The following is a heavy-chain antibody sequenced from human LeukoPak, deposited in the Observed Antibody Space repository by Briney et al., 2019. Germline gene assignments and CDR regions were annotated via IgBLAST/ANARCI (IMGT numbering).Heavy chain of an antibody. CDR3: ARDRAGTLVLDY. V-gene: IGHV4-59*01. J-gene: IGHJ4*02. CDR1: GGSISSYY. Sequence: SETQSLTCTVSGGSISSYYWSWIRQPPGKGLEWIGYIYHSGSTNYNPSLKSRATISEDTSKNQFSLKLSSVTAADTAVYYCARDRAGTLVLDYWGQGTLVTVSS. D-gene: IGHD6-19*01. CDR2: IYHSGST.